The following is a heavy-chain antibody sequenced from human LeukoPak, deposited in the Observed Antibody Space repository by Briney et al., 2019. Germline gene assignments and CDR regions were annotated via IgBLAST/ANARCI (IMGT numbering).Heavy chain of an antibody. CDR1: GGSISSGSYY. CDR3: ARVQYYDTRGYYPVCFDY. CDR2: IYSSGST. D-gene: IGHD3-22*01. V-gene: IGHV4-61*02. Sequence: SETLSLTCTVSGGSISSGSYYWSWIRQPAGKGLEWIGRIYSSGSTDYNSSLKSRVTISIDRSKNQFSLRLNSVTAADTAVYYCARVQYYDTRGYYPVCFDYWGQGTLVTVSS. J-gene: IGHJ4*02.